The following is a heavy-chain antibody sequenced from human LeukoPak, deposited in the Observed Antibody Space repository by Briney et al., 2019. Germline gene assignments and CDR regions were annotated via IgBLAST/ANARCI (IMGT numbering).Heavy chain of an antibody. CDR2: ISSSGSTI. CDR3: AKDHTTSYYYDSSGYDY. J-gene: IGHJ4*02. Sequence: GGSLRLSCAASGFTFSSYEMNWVRQAPGKGLEWVSYISSSGSTIYYADSVKGRFTISRDNAKNSLYLQMNSLRAEDTAVYYCAKDHTTSYYYDSSGYDYWGQGTLVTVSS. D-gene: IGHD3-22*01. V-gene: IGHV3-48*03. CDR1: GFTFSSYE.